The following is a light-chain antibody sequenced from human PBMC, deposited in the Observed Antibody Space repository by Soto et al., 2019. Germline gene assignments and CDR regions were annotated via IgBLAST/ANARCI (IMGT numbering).Light chain of an antibody. CDR2: EVS. Sequence: QSALTQPASVSGSPGQSITISCTGTSSDVGGYNYVSWYQQHPGKAPKLMIYEVSNRPSGVSNRFSGSKSGNTASLTISGLQAEDEADYYCSSYTSSSFRVLGGGTKLTVL. CDR1: SSDVGGYNY. J-gene: IGLJ3*02. V-gene: IGLV2-14*01. CDR3: SSYTSSSFRV.